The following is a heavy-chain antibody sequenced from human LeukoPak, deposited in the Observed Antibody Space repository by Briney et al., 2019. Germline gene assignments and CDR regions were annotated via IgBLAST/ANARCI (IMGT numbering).Heavy chain of an antibody. D-gene: IGHD3-22*01. Sequence: GGSLRLSCAASGFTFSSYALSWVRQAPGKGLEWVSGIGAGGSTYYADSVKGRFTISRDNSKNRLYLQMNSLRAEDTAIYYCARTYYYDSSGAYYFDYWDQGTLVTVSS. CDR2: IGAGGST. CDR3: ARTYYYDSSGAYYFDY. V-gene: IGHV3-23*01. J-gene: IGHJ4*02. CDR1: GFTFSSYA.